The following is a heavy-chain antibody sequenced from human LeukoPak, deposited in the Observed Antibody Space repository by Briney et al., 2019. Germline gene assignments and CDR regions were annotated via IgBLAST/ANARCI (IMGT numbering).Heavy chain of an antibody. V-gene: IGHV3-48*03. Sequence: GGSLRLSCAASGFTLSSYEMNWVRQAPGKGLEWISYIGISGSLVRSADSVKGRFTVSRDNAKNSLYLQMNSLRAEDTAVYYCAKSGRNYYDSSGYRYYYYMDVWGKGTTVTVSS. J-gene: IGHJ6*03. D-gene: IGHD3-22*01. CDR3: AKSGRNYYDSSGYRYYYYMDV. CDR2: IGISGSLV. CDR1: GFTLSSYE.